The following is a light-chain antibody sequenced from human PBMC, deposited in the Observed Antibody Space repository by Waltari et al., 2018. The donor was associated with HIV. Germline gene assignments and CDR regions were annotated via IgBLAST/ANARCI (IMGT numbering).Light chain of an antibody. CDR3: QQSYNAPWT. CDR2: TAS. CDR1: ESISSF. V-gene: IGKV1-39*01. Sequence: DIQMTQSPSPLPASVGDRVSITCRASESISSFLHWYQHQPGMAPKLLIFTASTLQSGVPSRFSGSGYGTDFTLTISSLQPDDFATYSCQQSYNAPWTFGQGTKVEIK. J-gene: IGKJ1*01.